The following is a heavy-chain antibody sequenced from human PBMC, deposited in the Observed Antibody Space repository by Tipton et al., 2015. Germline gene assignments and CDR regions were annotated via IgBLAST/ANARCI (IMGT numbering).Heavy chain of an antibody. D-gene: IGHD6-6*01. J-gene: IGHJ5*02. V-gene: IGHV3-74*01. CDR2: INSDGSST. CDR3: AGTYSSYSWFDP. Sequence: GSLRLSCAASGFTFSSYWMHWVRQAPGKGLVWVSRINSDGSSTSYADSVKGRFTISRDNAKNTLYLQMNSLRAEDTAVYYCAGTYSSYSWFDPWGQGTLVTVSS. CDR1: GFTFSSYW.